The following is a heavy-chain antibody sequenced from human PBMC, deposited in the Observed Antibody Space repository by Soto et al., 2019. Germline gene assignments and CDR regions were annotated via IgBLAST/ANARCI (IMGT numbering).Heavy chain of an antibody. D-gene: IGHD6-19*01. Sequence: PGGSLRLSCTVSGFAFNNYGINWVRQAPGKGLEWVSSISKSDYTYYSDSVTGRFTMTRDTSTSTVYMELSSLRSEDTAVYYCARVSKVAGHFDYWGQGTLVTVSS. J-gene: IGHJ4*02. V-gene: IGHV3-21*04. CDR1: GFAFNNYG. CDR3: ARVSKVAGHFDY. CDR2: ISKSDYT.